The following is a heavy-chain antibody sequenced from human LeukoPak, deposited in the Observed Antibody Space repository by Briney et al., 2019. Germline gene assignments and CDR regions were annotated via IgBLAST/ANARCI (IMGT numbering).Heavy chain of an antibody. D-gene: IGHD3-16*01. Sequence: QSGGSLRLSCTASGFTFSNYWMTWVRQAPGKGLEWVSGIIDSGDITYYANSVKGRFTISRDNSKNTLYLQMNSLRAEDTAVYYCAKLGGQEVYNYYVGVWGKGTTVAVSS. CDR2: IIDSGDIT. CDR1: GFTFSNYW. J-gene: IGHJ6*03. CDR3: AKLGGQEVYNYYVGV. V-gene: IGHV3-23*01.